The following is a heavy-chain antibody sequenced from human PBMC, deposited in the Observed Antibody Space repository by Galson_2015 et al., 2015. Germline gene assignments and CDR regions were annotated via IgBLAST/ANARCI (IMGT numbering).Heavy chain of an antibody. CDR3: ARDSGDYLLGGYGAFDI. Sequence: SLRLSCAASGFTFSSYGMHWVRQAPGKGLEWVAVIWYDGSNKYYADSVKGRFTISRDNSKNTLYLQMNSLRAEDRAVYYCARDSGDYLLGGYGAFDIWGQGTMVTVSS. D-gene: IGHD4-17*01. V-gene: IGHV3-33*01. J-gene: IGHJ3*02. CDR2: IWYDGSNK. CDR1: GFTFSSYG.